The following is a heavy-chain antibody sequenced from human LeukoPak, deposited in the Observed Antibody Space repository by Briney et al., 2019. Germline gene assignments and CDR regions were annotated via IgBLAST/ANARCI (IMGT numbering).Heavy chain of an antibody. CDR1: GGSISNSSSY. V-gene: IGHV4-39*07. J-gene: IGHJ5*02. CDR2: IYYSGST. D-gene: IGHD3-10*01. CDR3: ARVYQPHRFGELGENWFDP. Sequence: PSETLSLTCTVSGGSISNSSSYWGWTRQPPGKGLEWIGSIYYSGSTYYNPSLKSRVTISVDTSKNQFSLKLSSVTAADTAVYYCARVYQPHRFGELGENWFDPWGQGTLVTVSS.